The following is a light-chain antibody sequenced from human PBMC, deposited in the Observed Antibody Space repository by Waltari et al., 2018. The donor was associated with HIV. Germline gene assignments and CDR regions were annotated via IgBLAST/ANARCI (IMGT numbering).Light chain of an antibody. CDR2: RNH. J-gene: IGLJ2*01. V-gene: IGLV1-44*01. Sequence: QSVLTQPPSASGTLGQGVTISCFGSSSNIGTNTVNWYQHLPGAAPKLIIFRNHQRPSGVPNRFSGSQSGTSAFLTITGLLPGDEATYYGAAWDASLHVVFGGGTQLTVL. CDR3: AAWDASLHVV. CDR1: SSNIGTNT.